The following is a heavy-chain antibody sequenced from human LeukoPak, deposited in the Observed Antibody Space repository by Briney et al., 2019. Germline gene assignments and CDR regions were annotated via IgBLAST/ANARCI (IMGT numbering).Heavy chain of an antibody. V-gene: IGHV1-2*02. CDR1: GYTFTGYY. D-gene: IGHD2-2*01. CDR2: INPNSGGT. Sequence: ASVKVSCKAFGYTFTGYYMHWVRQAPGQGLEWMGWINPNSGGTNYAQKFQGRVTMTRDTSISTAYMELSRLRSDDTAVYYCATIADIVVVPAAKPDAFDIWGQGTMVTVSS. CDR3: ATIADIVVVPAAKPDAFDI. J-gene: IGHJ3*02.